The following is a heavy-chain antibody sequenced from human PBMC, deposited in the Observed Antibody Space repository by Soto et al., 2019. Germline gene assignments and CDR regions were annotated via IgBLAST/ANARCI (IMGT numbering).Heavy chain of an antibody. CDR3: AHAGDYDLLTFDH. Sequence: PAQTLTLTCGFSGFSLSSYGVGVAWIRQPPGKALEWLALIYWDDDKRYSPSLKDRLAISKDTSSNQVVLTITNMDPGDTATYFCAHAGDYDLLTFDHWGPGTLVTVSS. J-gene: IGHJ4*02. D-gene: IGHD4-17*01. V-gene: IGHV2-5*02. CDR2: IYWDDDK. CDR1: GFSLSSYGVG.